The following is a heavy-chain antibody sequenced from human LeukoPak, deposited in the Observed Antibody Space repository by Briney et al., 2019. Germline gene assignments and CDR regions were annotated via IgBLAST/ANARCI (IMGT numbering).Heavy chain of an antibody. V-gene: IGHV3-64*02. CDR1: GFSFSSYA. D-gene: IGHD3-10*01. J-gene: IGHJ4*02. CDR3: AKDRGESLLWFGELFVGFDY. Sequence: GGSLRLSCAASGFSFSSYAMYWVRQAPGRGLEYVSGIGGKGGSTDYADSVKGRFTISRDNSKNTLYLQMNSLRAEDTAVYYCAKDRGESLLWFGELFVGFDYWGQGTLVTVSS. CDR2: IGGKGGST.